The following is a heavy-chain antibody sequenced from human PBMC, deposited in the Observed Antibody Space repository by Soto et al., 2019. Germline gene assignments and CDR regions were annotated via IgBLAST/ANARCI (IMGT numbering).Heavy chain of an antibody. V-gene: IGHV5-51*01. CDR2: IFPGDSDT. D-gene: IGHD5-12*01. CDR3: ARRGAGYNYDY. CDR1: GYSFPGFW. J-gene: IGHJ4*02. Sequence: GESLKISCGASGYSFPGFWIGWVRQMPGKGLEWMGIIFPGDSDTRYSPSFQGQVTISADKSISTAFLEWSSLKASDTAMYYCARRGAGYNYDYWGQGTLVTVSS.